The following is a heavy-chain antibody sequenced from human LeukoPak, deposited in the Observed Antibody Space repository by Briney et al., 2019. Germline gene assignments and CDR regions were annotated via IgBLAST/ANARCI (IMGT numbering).Heavy chain of an antibody. CDR2: FYYRGST. J-gene: IGHJ4*02. Sequence: SETLSLTCTVSGGSISGSSYYWGWIRQPPGKGLEWIGSFYYRGSTYYNPSLKSRVTISVDTSKNQFSLKLSSVTAADTAVYYCARGGSYYDNNWGQGTLVTVSS. CDR3: ARGGSYYDNN. D-gene: IGHD3-22*01. CDR1: GGSISGSSYY. V-gene: IGHV4-39*01.